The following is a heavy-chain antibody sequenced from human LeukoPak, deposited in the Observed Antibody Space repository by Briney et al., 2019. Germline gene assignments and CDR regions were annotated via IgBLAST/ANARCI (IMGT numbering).Heavy chain of an antibody. D-gene: IGHD3-10*01. V-gene: IGHV4-34*01. J-gene: IGHJ4*02. CDR1: GGSFSGYY. CDR3: ARHTYNYGLGD. CDR2: IYYSGST. Sequence: SETLSLTCAVYGGSFSGYYWSWIRQPPGKGLEWIGTIYYSGSTYYNPSLKSRVTISVDTSKNQFSLKLSSVTAADTAVYYCARHTYNYGLGDWGQGTLVTVSS.